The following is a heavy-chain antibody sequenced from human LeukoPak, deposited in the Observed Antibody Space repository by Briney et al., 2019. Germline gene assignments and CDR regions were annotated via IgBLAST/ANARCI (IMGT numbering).Heavy chain of an antibody. V-gene: IGHV3-30-3*01. CDR1: GFTFSNYA. J-gene: IGHJ4*02. Sequence: GRSLRLSCAASGFTFSNYAMHWVRQAPGKGLEWVAVISYDGSNKYYADSMKGRFTISRDNSKNTLYLQMNSLRAEDTAVYFCARDTNWNHDYWGQGTLVTVSS. CDR2: ISYDGSNK. D-gene: IGHD1-1*01. CDR3: ARDTNWNHDY.